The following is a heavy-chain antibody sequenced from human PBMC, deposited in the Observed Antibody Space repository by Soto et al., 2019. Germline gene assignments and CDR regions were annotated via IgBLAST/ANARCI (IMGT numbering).Heavy chain of an antibody. CDR3: ARLPDLSLDY. Sequence: EVQLVQSGAELKEPGESLRISCKGSGYTFTHYWIGWVRQMPGKGLEWMGIIYPADSDTRYSPSFQGQVTISADKSINTAYLQWSSLRASDTAMYYCARLPDLSLDYWGQGTLVTVSS. CDR1: GYTFTHYW. J-gene: IGHJ4*02. CDR2: IYPADSDT. V-gene: IGHV5-51*03.